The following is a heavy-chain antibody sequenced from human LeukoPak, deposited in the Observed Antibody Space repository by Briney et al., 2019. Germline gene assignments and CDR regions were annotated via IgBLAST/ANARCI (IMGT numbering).Heavy chain of an antibody. D-gene: IGHD3-22*01. Sequence: SETLSLTCTVSGASISSYYWSWIRQPPGKGLEWIGDIYYSGSIKYNPPLKSRVTMSVDTSKNQFSLKLSSVTAADTAIYYCARENPSGYYNRPIDYWGQGTLVTVSS. CDR3: ARENPSGYYNRPIDY. V-gene: IGHV4-59*01. CDR1: GASISSYY. J-gene: IGHJ4*02. CDR2: IYYSGSI.